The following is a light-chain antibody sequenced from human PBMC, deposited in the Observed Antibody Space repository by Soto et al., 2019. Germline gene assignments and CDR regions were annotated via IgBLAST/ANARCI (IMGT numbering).Light chain of an antibody. CDR2: EAN. Sequence: QSVLTQPASVSGSPGQSITISCTGTSSDVGSYNLVSWYQQHPGKAPKLMIYEANKRPSGVSDRFSGSKSGNMASLTISGLQAEDEAEYYCSSYAGYSTSVVFGGGTKLTVL. CDR1: SSDVGSYNL. V-gene: IGLV2-23*01. CDR3: SSYAGYSTSVV. J-gene: IGLJ2*01.